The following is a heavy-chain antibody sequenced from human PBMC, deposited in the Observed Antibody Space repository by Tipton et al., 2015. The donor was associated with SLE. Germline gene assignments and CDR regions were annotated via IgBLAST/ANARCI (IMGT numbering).Heavy chain of an antibody. Sequence: LRLSCAVSGYSISSGYYWGWIRQPPGKGLEWIGSIYQSGSTYYNPSLKSRVTISVDTSKNQFSLKLSSVTAADTAVYYCARELEGVGSQQLVNWGQGTLVTVSS. CDR3: ARELEGVGSQQLVN. CDR2: IYQSGST. D-gene: IGHD6-13*01. V-gene: IGHV4-38-2*02. CDR1: GYSISSGYY. J-gene: IGHJ4*02.